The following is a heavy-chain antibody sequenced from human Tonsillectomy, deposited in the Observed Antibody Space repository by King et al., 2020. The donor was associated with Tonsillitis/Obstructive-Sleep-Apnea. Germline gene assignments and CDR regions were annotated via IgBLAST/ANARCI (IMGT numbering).Heavy chain of an antibody. Sequence: VQRQQWGAGLLKPSETLSLTCAVYGGSFSGYYWSWIRQPPGKGLEWIGEIDHTGSTNYNPSLTSRVTISPDTSKTQFSLKLSSVTAADTAVYFCAREITTGAFDIWGQGTMVTVSS. CDR2: IDHTGST. J-gene: IGHJ3*02. CDR3: AREITTGAFDI. CDR1: GGSFSGYY. D-gene: IGHD3-3*01. V-gene: IGHV4-34*01.